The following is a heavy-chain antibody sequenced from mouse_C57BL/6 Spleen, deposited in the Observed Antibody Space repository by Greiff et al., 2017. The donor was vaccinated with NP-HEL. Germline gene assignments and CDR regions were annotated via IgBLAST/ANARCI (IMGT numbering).Heavy chain of an antibody. D-gene: IGHD2-2*01. CDR2: IHPSDSDT. CDR1: GYTFTSYW. J-gene: IGHJ3*01. Sequence: QVQLQQPGAELVKPGASVKVSCKASGYTFTSYWMHWVKQRPGQGLEWIGRIHPSDSDTNYNQKFKGKATLTVDKSSSTAYMQLSSLTSEDAAVYYCARGGMVTTRDWFAYWGQGTLVTVSA. CDR3: ARGGMVTTRDWFAY. V-gene: IGHV1-74*01.